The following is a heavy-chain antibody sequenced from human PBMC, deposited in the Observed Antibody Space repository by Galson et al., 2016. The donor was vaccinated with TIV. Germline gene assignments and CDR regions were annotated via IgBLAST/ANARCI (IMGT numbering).Heavy chain of an antibody. CDR1: EFTFSNYA. CDR2: VSFDGGNK. V-gene: IGHV3-30-3*02. CDR3: AKEVQRRLPY. Sequence: SLRLSCAASEFTFSNYAMSWVRQAPGKGLEWVAVVSFDGGNKYYADSVEGRFTISRDNSKNTLSLQMNSLRAEDTAVYFCAKEVQRRLPYWGQGTLVTVSS. D-gene: IGHD1-1*01. J-gene: IGHJ4*02.